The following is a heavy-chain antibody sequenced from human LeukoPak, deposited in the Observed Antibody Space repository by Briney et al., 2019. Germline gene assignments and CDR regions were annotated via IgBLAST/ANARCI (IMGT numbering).Heavy chain of an antibody. Sequence: SETLSLTCTDSGGPIRGYYWSWIRQPPGKGLEWIGCSSYSWDTKYNPSLKSRVSISIDTSKKQFSLNLRSVTAAVTAIYYCVRDFDAWNAFDIWGQGTKVTVSS. J-gene: IGHJ3*02. CDR1: GGPIRGYY. V-gene: IGHV4-59*01. D-gene: IGHD3-3*01. CDR3: VRDFDAWNAFDI. CDR2: SSYSWDT.